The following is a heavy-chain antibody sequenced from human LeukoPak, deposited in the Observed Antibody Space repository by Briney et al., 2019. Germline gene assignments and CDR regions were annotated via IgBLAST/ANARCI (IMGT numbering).Heavy chain of an antibody. Sequence: SETLSLTCTVSGGSISSSSYYWGWIRQPPGKGLEWIGSIYYSGSTYYNPSLKSRVTISVDTSKNQFSLKLSSVTAADTAVYYWARHVNDYFDYWGQGTLVTVSS. CDR3: ARHVNDYFDY. CDR1: GGSISSSSYY. CDR2: IYYSGST. J-gene: IGHJ4*02. V-gene: IGHV4-39*01.